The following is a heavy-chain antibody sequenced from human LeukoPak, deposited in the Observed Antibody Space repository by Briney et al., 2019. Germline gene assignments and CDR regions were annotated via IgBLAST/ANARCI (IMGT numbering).Heavy chain of an antibody. D-gene: IGHD3-3*01. V-gene: IGHV3-7*01. Sequence: PGGSLRLSCAASGFTFSSSFMSWVRQTPGKGLEWVANIAQDGGEKNYVVSVEGRFTISRDNAKNSLYLEMNLLRAEDTAVYYCARDWNIQYSMGVDYCGQGTLVTVS. CDR2: IAQDGGEK. CDR3: ARDWNIQYSMGVDY. CDR1: GFTFSSSF. J-gene: IGHJ4*02.